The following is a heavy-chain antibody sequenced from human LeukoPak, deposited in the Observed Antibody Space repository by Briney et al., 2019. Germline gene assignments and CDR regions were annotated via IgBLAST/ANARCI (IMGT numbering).Heavy chain of an antibody. Sequence: GGSLRLSCAASGFTFSNYGVHCVRQAPGKGLEWVAGISEDGMNKYYADSVKGRFTISRDNSNNTLFLQMNSLRAEDTAVYYCAKDRETTASGTFDYWGQGSLFTVSS. CDR1: GFTFSNYG. D-gene: IGHD1-14*01. J-gene: IGHJ4*02. CDR2: ISEDGMNK. V-gene: IGHV3-30*18. CDR3: AKDRETTASGTFDY.